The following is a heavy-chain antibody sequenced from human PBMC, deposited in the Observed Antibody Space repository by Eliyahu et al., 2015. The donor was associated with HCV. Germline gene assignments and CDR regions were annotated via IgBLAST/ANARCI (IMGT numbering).Heavy chain of an antibody. V-gene: IGHV1-8*01. CDR2: MXPNSDDI. D-gene: IGHD3-16*01. CDR3: ARAFRGSGTPLGF. CDR1: GYTFTNYD. J-gene: IGHJ4*02. Sequence: QVQLVQSGAEVKKPGASVKVSCKASGYTFTNYDINWVRQATGQGLEWMGWMXPNSDDIADGERFRGRVTMTSNASISTAYMELSSLQTDDTAVYYCARAFRGSGTPLGFWGQGTLVTVSS.